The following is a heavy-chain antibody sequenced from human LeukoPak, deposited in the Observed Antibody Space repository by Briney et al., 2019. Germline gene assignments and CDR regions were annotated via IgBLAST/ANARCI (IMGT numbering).Heavy chain of an antibody. J-gene: IGHJ4*02. D-gene: IGHD6-19*01. CDR2: ISAYNGNT. Sequence: GASVKVSCKASGYTFTSYGISWVRQAPGQRLEWMGWISAYNGNTNYAQKVQGRVTMTTDASTSTAYMELRSLRSDDTAVYYCVRDLCCPEKGQWLALFDYWGQGTLVTVSS. CDR3: VRDLCCPEKGQWLALFDY. CDR1: GYTFTSYG. V-gene: IGHV1-18*04.